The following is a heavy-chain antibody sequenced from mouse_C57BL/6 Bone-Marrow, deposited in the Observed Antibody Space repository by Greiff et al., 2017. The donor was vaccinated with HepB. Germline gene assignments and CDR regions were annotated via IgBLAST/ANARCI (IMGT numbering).Heavy chain of an antibody. Sequence: QVQLQQPGAELVKPGASVKLSCKASGYTFTSYWMHWVKQRPGQGLEWIGMIHPNSGSTKYNEKFKSKATLTVDKSSSTAYMQLSSLTSEDSAVYYCPGDYYGSSPFDYWGQGTTLTVSS. V-gene: IGHV1-64*01. CDR2: IHPNSGST. D-gene: IGHD1-1*01. CDR3: PGDYYGSSPFDY. CDR1: GYTFTSYW. J-gene: IGHJ2*01.